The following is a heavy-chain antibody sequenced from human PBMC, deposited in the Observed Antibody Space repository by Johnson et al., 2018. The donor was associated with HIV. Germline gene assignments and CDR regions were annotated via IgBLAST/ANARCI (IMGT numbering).Heavy chain of an antibody. CDR2: INSAGSGT. V-gene: IGHV3-74*01. CDR1: GFTFSSYW. D-gene: IGHD5-24*01. CDR3: AKDIYGYDAFDI. J-gene: IGHJ3*02. Sequence: VQLVESGGGLVQPGGSLRLSCAASGFTFSSYWIHWVRQAPGKGLLWVSRINSAGSGTSYADSVKGRFTISRDNAKNTLYLQMNSLRADDTAVYYCAKDIYGYDAFDIWGQGTMVTVSS.